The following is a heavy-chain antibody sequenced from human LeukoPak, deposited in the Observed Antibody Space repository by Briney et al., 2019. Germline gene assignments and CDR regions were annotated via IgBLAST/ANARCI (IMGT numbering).Heavy chain of an antibody. V-gene: IGHV3-66*01. D-gene: IGHD3-9*01. Sequence: GGSLRLSCAASGFTVRSNYMSWVRQAPGKGLEWVSVSYSGGSTYYADSVRGRFTISRDNSKNTLFLQVNSLGAEDTAVYYCARTHPLTGYFDYWGQGTLVTVSS. CDR3: ARTHPLTGYFDY. J-gene: IGHJ4*02. CDR1: GFTVRSNY. CDR2: SYSGGST.